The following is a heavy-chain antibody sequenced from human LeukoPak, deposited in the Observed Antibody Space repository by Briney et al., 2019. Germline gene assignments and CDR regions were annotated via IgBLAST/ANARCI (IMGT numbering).Heavy chain of an antibody. CDR3: ASRPFQRDYDSSGYPDY. V-gene: IGHV4-34*01. CDR1: GGSFSGYY. CDR2: INHSGST. D-gene: IGHD3-22*01. J-gene: IGHJ4*02. Sequence: PSETLSLTCAVYGGSFSGYYWSWIRQPPGKGLEWIGEINHSGSTNYNLSLKSRVTISVDTSKNQFSLKLSSVTAADTAVYYCASRPFQRDYDSSGYPDYWGQGTLVTVSS.